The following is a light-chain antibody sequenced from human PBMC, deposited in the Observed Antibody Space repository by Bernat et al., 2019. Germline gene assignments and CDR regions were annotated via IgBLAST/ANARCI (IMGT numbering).Light chain of an antibody. CDR2: DNN. Sequence: QSALTQPPSVSGAPGQRVTISCTGGSANIGSNYRVHWYQQLPGTAPKLLIFDNNNRPSGVPERFSGSKSGTSASLAITGLQAEDGALYYCQSYDNSLSAWVFGGGTKLTVL. J-gene: IGLJ3*02. CDR3: QSYDNSLSAWV. CDR1: SANIGSNYR. V-gene: IGLV1-40*01.